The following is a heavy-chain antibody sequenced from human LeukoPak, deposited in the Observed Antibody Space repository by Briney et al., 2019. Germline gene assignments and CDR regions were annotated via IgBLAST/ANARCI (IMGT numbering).Heavy chain of an antibody. J-gene: IGHJ4*02. CDR3: ARQLAIFGVVTYDY. CDR2: IYWDDDK. V-gene: IGHV2-5*02. D-gene: IGHD3-3*01. Sequence: SGPTLVKPTQTLTLTCTFSGFSLSTSGVGVGWIRQPPGKALEWLALIYWDDDKRYSPSLKSRLTITKDTSKNQVVLTMTNMDPVDTATYYCARQLAIFGVVTYDYWGQGTLVTVSS. CDR1: GFSLSTSGVG.